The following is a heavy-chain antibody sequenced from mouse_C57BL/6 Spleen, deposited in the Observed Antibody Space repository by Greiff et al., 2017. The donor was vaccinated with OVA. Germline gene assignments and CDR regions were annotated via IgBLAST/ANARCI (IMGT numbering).Heavy chain of an antibody. CDR1: GYTFTSYW. CDR2: IDPSDSST. V-gene: IGHV1-50*01. D-gene: IGHD1-1*02. Sequence: QVQLQQPGAELVKPGASVKLSCKASGYTFTSYWMQWVNQRPGQGLEWIGEIDPSDSSTNYNQKFKGKATLTVDTSSNTSYMHLNSLTSEDSSVYYCARGRWSKRDYWGQGTTLTVSS. CDR3: ARGRWSKRDY. J-gene: IGHJ2*01.